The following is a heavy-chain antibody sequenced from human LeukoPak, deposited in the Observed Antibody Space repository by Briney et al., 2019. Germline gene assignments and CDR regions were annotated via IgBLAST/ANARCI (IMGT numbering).Heavy chain of an antibody. CDR2: INNDGIST. Sequence: GGSLRLSCAASAFTFSSYWMHWVRHAPGKGLVWVSRINNDGISTSYADSVKGRFTISRDNAKSTLYLQMSSLRAEDTAVYYCAKGGATVIDYWGQGTLVTVSS. D-gene: IGHD4-17*01. J-gene: IGHJ4*02. CDR1: AFTFSSYW. CDR3: AKGGATVIDY. V-gene: IGHV3-74*01.